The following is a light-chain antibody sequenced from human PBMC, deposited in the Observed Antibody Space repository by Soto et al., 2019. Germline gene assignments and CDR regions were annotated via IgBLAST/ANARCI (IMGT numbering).Light chain of an antibody. Sequence: EIEMTQSPGTLSVSRLEXATISCRASQSLSSNLAWYQQKPGQAPRLLIFGTSSRATGIPDRFSGSGSGTDFTLTISRLEPEDFAVYYCQQYGSSGTFGQGTRWIS. CDR3: QQYGSSGT. V-gene: IGKV3-20*01. CDR1: QSLSSN. J-gene: IGKJ1*01. CDR2: GTS.